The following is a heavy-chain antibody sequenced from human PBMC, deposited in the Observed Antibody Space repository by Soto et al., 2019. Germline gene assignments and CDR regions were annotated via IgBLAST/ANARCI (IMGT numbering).Heavy chain of an antibody. V-gene: IGHV1-18*01. J-gene: IGHJ6*02. CDR3: ARSWVTGKGDIDV. Sequence: GASVKVSCKASGYTFTSYGLSWVRQAPGQGLEWMGWINGYTGNTNYAQKFQGRVTMTTDTSTNTAYLDLWTLISDDTAVYYCARSWVTGKGDIDVWGQGTTVTVSS. CDR2: INGYTGNT. CDR1: GYTFTSYG. D-gene: IGHD3-16*01.